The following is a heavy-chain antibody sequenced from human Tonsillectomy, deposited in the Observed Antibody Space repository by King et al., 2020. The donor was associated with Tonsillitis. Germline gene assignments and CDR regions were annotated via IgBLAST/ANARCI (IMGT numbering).Heavy chain of an antibody. CDR3: AKVPARIVLVIIQSWYDY. Sequence: DVQLVESGGGLVQPGGSLRLSCAASGFTFSSYAMSRVRQAPGKGLEWVSTISGSGDSTYYADSVKGRFTISRDNSKNTLYLQMNSLSAEDQAVYYCAKVPARIVLVIIQSWYDYWGQGTLVTVSS. D-gene: IGHD3-22*01. V-gene: IGHV3-23*04. J-gene: IGHJ4*02. CDR2: ISGSGDST. CDR1: GFTFSSYA.